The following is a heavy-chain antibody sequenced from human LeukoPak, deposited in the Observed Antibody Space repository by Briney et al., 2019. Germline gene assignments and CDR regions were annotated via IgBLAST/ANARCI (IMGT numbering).Heavy chain of an antibody. Sequence: SQTLSLTCAISGDSVSSDSAAWNWIRQSPSRGLEWLGRTYYRSKWYNDYAVSVKSRITINPDTSKNQFSLQLNSVTPEDTAVYYCARENSLVWGSAPGAFDIWGQGTMVTVSS. CDR3: ARENSLVWGSAPGAFDI. V-gene: IGHV6-1*01. CDR2: TYYRSKWYN. D-gene: IGHD3/OR15-3a*01. CDR1: GDSVSSDSAA. J-gene: IGHJ3*02.